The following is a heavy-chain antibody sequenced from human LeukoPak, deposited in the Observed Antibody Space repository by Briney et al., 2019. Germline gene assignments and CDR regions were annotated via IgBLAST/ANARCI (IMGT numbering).Heavy chain of an antibody. J-gene: IGHJ4*02. D-gene: IGHD6-6*01. V-gene: IGHV4-34*01. CDR3: ARAEYSSSSFDY. CDR1: GGSLSAYY. CDR2: IYYSGST. Sequence: PSETLSLTCAVYGGSLSAYYWDWIRQPPGKGLEWIGSIYYSGSTYYNPSLKSRVTISVDKSKNQFSLKLSSVTAADTAVYYCARAEYSSSSFDYWGQGTLVTVSS.